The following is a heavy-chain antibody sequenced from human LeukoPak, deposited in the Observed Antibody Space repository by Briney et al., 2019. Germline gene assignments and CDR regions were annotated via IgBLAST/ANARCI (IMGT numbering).Heavy chain of an antibody. CDR3: ARNRRLTVTTWYDY. CDR2: INHSGST. V-gene: IGHV4-34*01. Sequence: PSETLSLTCAVYGGSFSGYYWSWIRQPPGKGLEWIGEINHSGSTNYNPSLKSRVTISVGTSKNQFSLKLSSVTAADTAVYYCARNRRLTVTTWYDYWGQGTLVTVSS. D-gene: IGHD4-11*01. CDR1: GGSFSGYY. J-gene: IGHJ4*02.